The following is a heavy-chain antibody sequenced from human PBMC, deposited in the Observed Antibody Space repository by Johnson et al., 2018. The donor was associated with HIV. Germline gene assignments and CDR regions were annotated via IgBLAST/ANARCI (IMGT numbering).Heavy chain of an antibody. CDR3: ARPGCYYSAFDI. Sequence: QVQLVESGGGVVQPGTSLRLSCAASGFTFGIYGMHWVRQAPGKGLEWVALISYDGSNKYYADSVKGRFTIPRDNSKNTLYLQMNSLRAWDTAVYYCARPGCYYSAFDIWGQGTMVTVSS. J-gene: IGHJ3*02. D-gene: IGHD2/OR15-2a*01. V-gene: IGHV3-30*03. CDR2: ISYDGSNK. CDR1: GFTFGIYG.